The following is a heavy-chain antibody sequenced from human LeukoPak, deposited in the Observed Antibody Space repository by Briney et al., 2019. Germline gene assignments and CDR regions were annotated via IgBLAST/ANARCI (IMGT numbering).Heavy chain of an antibody. J-gene: IGHJ5*02. V-gene: IGHV3-23*01. CDR2: ISSSGGST. D-gene: IGHD3-22*01. Sequence: GGSLRLSCAASGFTFSSYAMSWVRQAPGKGLEWVSAISSSGGSTYYADSVKGRFTISRDNSKNTLYLQMNSLRAEDTAVYYCAKNPHYYDSSGYYYFSWFDPWGQGTLVTVSS. CDR3: AKNPHYYDSSGYYYFSWFDP. CDR1: GFTFSSYA.